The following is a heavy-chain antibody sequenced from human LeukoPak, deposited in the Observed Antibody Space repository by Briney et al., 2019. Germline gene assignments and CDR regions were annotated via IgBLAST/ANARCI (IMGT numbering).Heavy chain of an antibody. CDR2: ISGSGGST. V-gene: IGHV3-23*01. D-gene: IGHD3-9*01. J-gene: IGHJ4*02. CDR1: GFTFDDYA. Sequence: PGRSLRLSCAASGFTFDDYAMHRVRQAPGKGLEWVSAISGSGGSTYYADSVKGRFTISRDNSKNTLYLQMNSLRAEDTAVYYCAKVSGYDILSYFDYWGQGTLVTVSS. CDR3: AKVSGYDILSYFDY.